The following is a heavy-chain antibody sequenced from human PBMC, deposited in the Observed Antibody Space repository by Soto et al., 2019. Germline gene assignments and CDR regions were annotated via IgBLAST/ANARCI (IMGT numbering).Heavy chain of an antibody. CDR1: GGSISSYY. CDR2: VHHSWGS. CDR3: ERQGFRPLHGLVDV. V-gene: IGHV4-59*08. J-gene: IGHJ6*02. Sequence: QVQLQESGPGLVKPSETLSLSCTVSGGSISSYYWSWFRQSPGKRMEWIGYVHHSWGSSYNPSLQSRLAIALETSKSQSSLKVTSVTATDTAVYYCERQGFRPLHGLVDVWGQGTTVTVSS. D-gene: IGHD1-26*01.